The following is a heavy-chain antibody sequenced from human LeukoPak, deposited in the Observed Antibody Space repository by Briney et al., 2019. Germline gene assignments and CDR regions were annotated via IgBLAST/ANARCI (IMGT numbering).Heavy chain of an antibody. CDR2: IYYSGST. J-gene: IGHJ5*02. D-gene: IGHD3-9*01. CDR1: GGSISSSSYY. V-gene: IGHV4-39*07. CDR3: ARDTILTGYDNWFDP. Sequence: SETLSLTCTVSGGSISSSSYYWGWIRQPPGKGLEWIGSIYYSGSTYYNPSLRSRVTISVDRSKNQFSLKLSSVTAADTAVYYCARDTILTGYDNWFDPWGQGTLVTVSS.